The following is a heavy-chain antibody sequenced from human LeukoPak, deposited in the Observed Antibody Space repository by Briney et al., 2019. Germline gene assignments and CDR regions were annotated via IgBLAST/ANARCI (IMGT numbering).Heavy chain of an antibody. J-gene: IGHJ4*02. CDR3: AGETHWGPESY. CDR2: ISGSGGST. D-gene: IGHD7-27*01. CDR1: GFTFSSYA. Sequence: GGSLRLSCAASGFTFSSYAMSWVRQAPRRGLEWVSAISGSGGSTYYADSVKGRFTISRDNSKNTLYLQMNSLRPEDTAVYYCAGETHWGPESYWGQGTLVTVPS. V-gene: IGHV3-23*01.